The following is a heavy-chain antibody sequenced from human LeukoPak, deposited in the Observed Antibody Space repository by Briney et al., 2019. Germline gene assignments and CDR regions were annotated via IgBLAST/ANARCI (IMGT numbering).Heavy chain of an antibody. D-gene: IGHD3-16*01. J-gene: IGHJ6*02. Sequence: GGSLRLSCAASGFTFSSYRMHWVRQAPGKGLVWVSLINTDGSNTNYADSVKGRFTNSRDNAKNTLYLQMNSLRAEDTAVYYCARDYEGLGVWGQGTTVTVCS. CDR3: ARDYEGLGV. V-gene: IGHV3-74*01. CDR1: GFTFSSYR. CDR2: INTDGSNT.